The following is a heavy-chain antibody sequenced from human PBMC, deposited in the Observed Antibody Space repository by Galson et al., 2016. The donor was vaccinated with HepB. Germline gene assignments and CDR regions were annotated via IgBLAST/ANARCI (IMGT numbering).Heavy chain of an antibody. V-gene: IGHV6-1*01. CDR3: ARDSPQRRIGARPVLSSWFDP. CDR1: GDSVSSTSST. Sequence: CAISGDSVSSTSSTWNWIRQSPSRGLEWLGRTYYMSKWYNDHAVSVTSRISINPDTSKNQFSLQLNSVSPEDTAVYYCARDSPQRRIGARPVLSSWFDPWGQGTLVTVSS. J-gene: IGHJ5*02. D-gene: IGHD6-6*01. CDR2: TYYMSKWYN.